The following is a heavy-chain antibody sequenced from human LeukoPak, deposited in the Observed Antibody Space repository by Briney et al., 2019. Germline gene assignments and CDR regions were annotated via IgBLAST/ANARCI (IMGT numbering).Heavy chain of an antibody. CDR3: ARHWGEWTGYYGVDV. D-gene: IGHD3-16*01. J-gene: IGHJ6*02. CDR1: GYSFTTYW. CDR2: IYPGDSDT. Sequence: PGESLKISCKGSGYSFTTYWIAWVRQMPGKGLEWMGIIYPGDSDTRYSPSFQGQVTISADKSISTAYLQWSSLKASDTAMYYCARHWGEWTGYYGVDVWGQGTTVTVSS. V-gene: IGHV5-51*01.